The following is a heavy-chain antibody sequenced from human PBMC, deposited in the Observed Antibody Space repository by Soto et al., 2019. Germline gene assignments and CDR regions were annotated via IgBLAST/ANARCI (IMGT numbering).Heavy chain of an antibody. V-gene: IGHV1-69*10. CDR1: GGTFSSYA. D-gene: IGHD7-27*01. CDR2: IIPFLGTP. CDR3: ARALTASSFTRPDDAFET. Sequence: ASVKVSCKPSGGTFSSYAINWVRQAPGQALEWMGGIIPFLGTPNYAQKFQGRVTITADKLTKTAYMELSSLRSEDTAVYYCARALTASSFTRPDDAFETWRQGTMVT. J-gene: IGHJ3*02.